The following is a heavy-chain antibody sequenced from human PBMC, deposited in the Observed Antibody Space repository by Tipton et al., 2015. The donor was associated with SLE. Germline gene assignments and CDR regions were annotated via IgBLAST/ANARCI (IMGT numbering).Heavy chain of an antibody. CDR1: GGSISSGSYY. D-gene: IGHD5-12*01. CDR2: IYTSGST. V-gene: IGHV4-61*09. Sequence: TLSLTCTVSGGSISSGSYYWSWIRQPAGKGLEWIGYIYTSGSTNYNPSLKSRVTISVDTSKNQFSLKLSSVTAADTAVYYCARGNEVATITPYYYYMDVWGKGTTVTVSS. CDR3: ARGNEVATITPYYYYMDV. J-gene: IGHJ6*03.